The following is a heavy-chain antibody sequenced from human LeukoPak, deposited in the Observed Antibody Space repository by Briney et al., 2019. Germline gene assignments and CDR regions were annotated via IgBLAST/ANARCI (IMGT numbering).Heavy chain of an antibody. CDR2: IYPGGSTT. D-gene: IGHD2-2*02. CDR1: GYSFTSYW. CDR3: ARHYCSSTSCYTGPDY. V-gene: IGHV5-51*01. J-gene: IGHJ4*02. Sequence: GESLKISCKGSGYSFTSYWIGWVRQMPGKGLEWMGIIYPGGSTTRYSPSFQGQVTISADKSISTAYLQWSSLKASDTAMYYCARHYCSSTSCYTGPDYWGQGTLVTVSS.